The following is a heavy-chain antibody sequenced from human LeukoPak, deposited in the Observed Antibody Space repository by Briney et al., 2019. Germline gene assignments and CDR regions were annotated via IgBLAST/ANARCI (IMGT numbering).Heavy chain of an antibody. Sequence: SETLSLTCTVSGGSISSYYLSWIRQPPGKGLEWMGYIYYSGGSNYNASLKRGVTISVDTSKHQSALNLGCVTAADTAVYYCARADSSSWYDYYFYIDVWGKRTTLTVSS. CDR2: IYYSGGS. CDR3: ARADSSSWYDYYFYIDV. CDR1: GGSISSYY. J-gene: IGHJ6*03. D-gene: IGHD6-13*01. V-gene: IGHV4-59*01.